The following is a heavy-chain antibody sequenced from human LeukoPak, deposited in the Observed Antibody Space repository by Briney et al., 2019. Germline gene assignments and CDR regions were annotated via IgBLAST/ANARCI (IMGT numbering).Heavy chain of an antibody. CDR1: GYTFTGYY. J-gene: IGHJ4*02. CDR3: AREEWLSRNKLFDY. Sequence: ASVKVSCKASGYTFTGYYMHWVRQAPGQGLEWMGRINPNSGGTNYAQKFQGRVTMTRDTSISTAYMELSRLRSDDTAVYCCAREEWLSRNKLFDYWGQGTLVTVSS. V-gene: IGHV1-2*06. D-gene: IGHD6-19*01. CDR2: INPNSGGT.